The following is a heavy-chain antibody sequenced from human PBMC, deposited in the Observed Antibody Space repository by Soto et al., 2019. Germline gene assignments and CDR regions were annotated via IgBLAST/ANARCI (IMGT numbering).Heavy chain of an antibody. Sequence: QVQLVQSGAEVKKPGASVKVSCKASGYTFTSYGISWVRQAPGQGLEWMGWISAYNGNTNYAQKLQGRVTMTTDTSKSPAYMELRSLRADEKAVYYCASANDYSAYWGQGALVTV. J-gene: IGHJ4*02. D-gene: IGHD3-16*01. CDR2: ISAYNGNT. CDR3: ASANDYSAY. CDR1: GYTFTSYG. V-gene: IGHV1-18*01.